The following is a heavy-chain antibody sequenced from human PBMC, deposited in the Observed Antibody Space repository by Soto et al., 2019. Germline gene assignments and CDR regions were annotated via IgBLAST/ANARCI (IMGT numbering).Heavy chain of an antibody. J-gene: IGHJ4*02. D-gene: IGHD2-21*02. CDR3: ARDGMTTGDT. V-gene: IGHV4-59*12. CDR1: GGSIDSYY. CDR2: ISDSVSA. Sequence: SSETLSLTCTVFGGSIDSYYWSWIRQAPGKGLEWIGHISDSVSATYNPSLKSRVSISMDTPENRISLRLDSVTAADAGVYFCARDGMTTGDTWGPGTLVTVSS.